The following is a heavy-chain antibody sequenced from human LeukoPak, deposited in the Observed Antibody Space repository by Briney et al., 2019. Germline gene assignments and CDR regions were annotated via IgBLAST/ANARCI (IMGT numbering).Heavy chain of an antibody. D-gene: IGHD1-14*01. V-gene: IGHV6-1*01. CDR2: VYFRSKWYS. Sequence: SQTLSLTCAISGESVSSSSAPWNWIRQSPSRGLEWLGRVYFRSKWYSDYAESVRSRITVSPDTSKNQFSLQLTSVSLDDTAIYYCVRGNQNFDYWGQGTLVTVSS. J-gene: IGHJ4*02. CDR1: GESVSSSSAP. CDR3: VRGNQNFDY.